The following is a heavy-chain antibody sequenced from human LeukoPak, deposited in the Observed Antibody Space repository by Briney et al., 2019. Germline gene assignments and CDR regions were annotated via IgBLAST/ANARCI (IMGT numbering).Heavy chain of an antibody. D-gene: IGHD5-24*01. V-gene: IGHV3-7*03. CDR3: AKEGGLEMATTFDY. J-gene: IGHJ4*02. CDR2: IKQDGSEK. CDR1: GFTFSSYW. Sequence: GGSLRLSCAASGFTFSSYWMSWVRQAPGKGLEWVANIKQDGSEKYYVDSVKGRFTISRDNAKNTLYLQMNSLRAEDTAVYYCAKEGGLEMATTFDYWGQGTLVTVSS.